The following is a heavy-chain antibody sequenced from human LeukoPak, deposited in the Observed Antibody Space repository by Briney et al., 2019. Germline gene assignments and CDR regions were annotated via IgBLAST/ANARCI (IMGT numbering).Heavy chain of an antibody. CDR3: ARDIPDYYGSGSYYKGTSNWFDP. J-gene: IGHJ5*02. D-gene: IGHD3-10*01. CDR1: GFTFSSYA. V-gene: IGHV3-30*04. Sequence: PGRSLRLSCAASGFTFSSYAMHWVRQAPGKGLEWVAVISYDGSNKYYADSVKGRFTISRDNSKNTLYLQMNSLGAEDTAVYYCARDIPDYYGSGSYYKGTSNWFDPWGQGTLVTVSS. CDR2: ISYDGSNK.